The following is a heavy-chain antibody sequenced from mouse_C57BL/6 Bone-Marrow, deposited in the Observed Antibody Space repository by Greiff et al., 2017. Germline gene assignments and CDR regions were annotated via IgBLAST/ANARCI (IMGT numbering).Heavy chain of an antibody. Sequence: EVQRVESGPGLVKPSQSLSLTCSVTGYSITSGYYWNWIRQFPGNKLEWMGYISYDGSNNYNPSLKNRISITRDTSKNQFFLKLNSVTTEDTATYYCARASFIYYGNPCSYFDYWGQGTTLTVSS. CDR2: ISYDGSN. CDR3: ARASFIYYGNPCSYFDY. D-gene: IGHD2-1*01. CDR1: GYSITSGYY. J-gene: IGHJ2*01. V-gene: IGHV3-6*01.